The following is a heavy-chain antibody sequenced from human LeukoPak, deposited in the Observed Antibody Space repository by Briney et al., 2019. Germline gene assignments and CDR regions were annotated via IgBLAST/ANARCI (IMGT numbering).Heavy chain of an antibody. J-gene: IGHJ5*02. CDR3: ARSYSSSWNWFDP. V-gene: IGHV1-69*06. CDR2: IIPMSGTA. CDR1: GATFGNYA. Sequence: SVKVSCKASGATFGNYAITWVRQAPVQGLAWMGRIIPMSGTASYAQKFQGRVTITADRSTSTAYMEVSSLRSEDTAVYYCARSYSSSWNWFDPWGQGTLVTVSS. D-gene: IGHD6-13*01.